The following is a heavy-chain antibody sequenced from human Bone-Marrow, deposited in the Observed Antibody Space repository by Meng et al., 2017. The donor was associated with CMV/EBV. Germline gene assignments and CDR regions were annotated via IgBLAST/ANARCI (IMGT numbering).Heavy chain of an antibody. CDR2: INHSGST. D-gene: IGHD2-2*01. J-gene: IGHJ4*02. Sequence: QVQLTQWGAGLLKPSETLSLTCAVYGGSFSGYYWSWIRQPPGKGLEWIGEINHSGSTNYNPSLKSRVTISVDTSKNQFSLKLSSVTAADTAVYYCARGYCSSTSCLIDYWGQGTLVTVSS. V-gene: IGHV4-34*01. CDR1: GGSFSGYY. CDR3: ARGYCSSTSCLIDY.